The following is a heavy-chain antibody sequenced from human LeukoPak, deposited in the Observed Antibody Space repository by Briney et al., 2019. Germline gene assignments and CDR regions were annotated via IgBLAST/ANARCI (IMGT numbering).Heavy chain of an antibody. V-gene: IGHV3-11*06. CDR3: ARDQRAYCSTTSCKYNWFDP. CDR2: ISSSSSYT. J-gene: IGHJ5*02. D-gene: IGHD2-2*01. CDR1: GFTFSDYY. Sequence: GGSLRLSCAASGFTFSDYYMSWIRQAPGKGLEWVSYISSSSSYTNYADSVKGRFTISRDNAKNSLYLQMNSLRDEDTAVYYCARDQRAYCSTTSCKYNWFDPWGQGTLVTVSS.